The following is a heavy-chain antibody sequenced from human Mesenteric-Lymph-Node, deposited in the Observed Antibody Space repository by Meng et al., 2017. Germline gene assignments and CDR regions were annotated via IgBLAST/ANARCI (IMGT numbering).Heavy chain of an antibody. CDR3: AKDISGSSGWQIFDY. CDR2: ISGSGGST. V-gene: IGHV3-23*01. J-gene: IGHJ4*02. CDR1: GFTFSSYA. Sequence: GGSLRLSCAASGFTFSSYAMSWVRQAPGKGLEWVSAISGSGGSTYYADSVKGRFTISRDNSKNTLYLQMNSLRAEDTAVYYCAKDISGSSGWQIFDYWGQGTLVTVSS. D-gene: IGHD6-19*01.